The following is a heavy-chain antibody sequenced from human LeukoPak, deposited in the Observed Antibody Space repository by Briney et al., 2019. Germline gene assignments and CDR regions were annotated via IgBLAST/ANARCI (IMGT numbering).Heavy chain of an antibody. J-gene: IGHJ4*02. Sequence: SETLSLTCTVSGGSISPYWWSWIRQPPGKGLEWIGYIYYSGSTNYNPSLKSRLTISVDTSKNQFSLRLSSVTAADTAVYYCARASIAAAGTVADYWGQGTLVTVSS. CDR1: GGSISPYW. CDR3: ARASIAAAGTVADY. D-gene: IGHD6-13*01. CDR2: IYYSGST. V-gene: IGHV4-59*01.